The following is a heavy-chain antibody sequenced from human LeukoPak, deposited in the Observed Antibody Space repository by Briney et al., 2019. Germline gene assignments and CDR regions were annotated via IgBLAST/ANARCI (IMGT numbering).Heavy chain of an antibody. J-gene: IGHJ6*03. CDR1: GYTFTSYD. Sequence: ASVKVSCKASGYTFTSYDISWVRQATGQGLEWMGWMNPNSGNTGYAQKFQGRVTMTRNTSISTAYMELSSLRSEDTAVYYCARGQLRYFDWLTRRKNYYYMDVWGKGTTVTISS. CDR3: ARGQLRYFDWLTRRKNYYYMDV. CDR2: MNPNSGNT. D-gene: IGHD3-9*01. V-gene: IGHV1-8*01.